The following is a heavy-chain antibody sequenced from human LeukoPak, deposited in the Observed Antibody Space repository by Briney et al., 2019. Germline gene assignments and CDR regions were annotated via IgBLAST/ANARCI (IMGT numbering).Heavy chain of an antibody. CDR3: ARVNYFDWIPDF. D-gene: IGHD3-9*01. Sequence: PSETLSLTCTVSGCSISWASYYWTWIRQPAGAGLEWIGRIYSSGGTTNYDPSLESRVTMSVDTSQNQFSLKLSSVTAADTAIYYCARVNYFDWIPDFWGQGILVTVSS. J-gene: IGHJ4*02. CDR1: GCSISWASYY. CDR2: IYSSGGT. V-gene: IGHV4-4*07.